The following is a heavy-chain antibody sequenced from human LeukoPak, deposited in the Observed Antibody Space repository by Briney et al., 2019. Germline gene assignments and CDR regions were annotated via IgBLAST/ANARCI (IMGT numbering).Heavy chain of an antibody. D-gene: IGHD6-19*01. Sequence: ASVKVSCKASGYTFTGYYMHWVRQAPGQGLEWMGWINPNSGGTNYAQKFQGRVTMTRDTSISTAYMELSRLRSDDTAVYYCARSGYSSGWFWLGIDYRGQGTLVTVSS. CDR2: INPNSGGT. CDR1: GYTFTGYY. J-gene: IGHJ4*02. V-gene: IGHV1-2*02. CDR3: ARSGYSSGWFWLGIDY.